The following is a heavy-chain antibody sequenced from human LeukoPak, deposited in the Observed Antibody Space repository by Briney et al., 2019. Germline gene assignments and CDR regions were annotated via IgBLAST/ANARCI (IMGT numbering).Heavy chain of an antibody. CDR1: GFTFSSYA. D-gene: IGHD6-19*01. CDR3: AKDANSGWSYYYYMDV. Sequence: GGSLRLSCAASGFTFSSYAMSWVRQAPGKGLEWVSAISGSGGSTYYADSVKGRFTISRDNSKNTLYLQMNSLRAEDTAVYYCAKDANSGWSYYYYMDVWGKGTTVTVSS. V-gene: IGHV3-23*01. J-gene: IGHJ6*03. CDR2: ISGSGGST.